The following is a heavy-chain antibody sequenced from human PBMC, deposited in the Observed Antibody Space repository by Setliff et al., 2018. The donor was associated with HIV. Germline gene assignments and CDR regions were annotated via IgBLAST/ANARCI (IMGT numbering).Heavy chain of an antibody. Sequence: SVKVSCKASGGTFSTYAISWVRQAPGQGLEWMGGIIPIFGTANYAQRLQGRVAMTRDTSTSTVYMELSSLRSEDTAVYYCARDYYDSSGYIFFPGLPDYWGQGTLVTVSS. CDR1: GGTFSTYA. CDR2: IIPIFGTA. D-gene: IGHD3-22*01. CDR3: ARDYYDSSGYIFFPGLPDY. J-gene: IGHJ4*02. V-gene: IGHV1-69*05.